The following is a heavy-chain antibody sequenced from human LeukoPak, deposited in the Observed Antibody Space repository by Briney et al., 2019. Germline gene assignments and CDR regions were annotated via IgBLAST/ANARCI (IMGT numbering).Heavy chain of an antibody. CDR3: ATGSQAYYYDSSGYGDY. J-gene: IGHJ4*02. Sequence: GGSLRLSCAASGFTFSSYWMSWVRQAPGKGLEGVANIKQDGSEKYYVDSVKGRFTISRDNAKNSLYLQMNSLRAEDTAVYYCATGSQAYYYDSSGYGDYWGQGTLVTVSS. V-gene: IGHV3-7*01. D-gene: IGHD3-22*01. CDR1: GFTFSSYW. CDR2: IKQDGSEK.